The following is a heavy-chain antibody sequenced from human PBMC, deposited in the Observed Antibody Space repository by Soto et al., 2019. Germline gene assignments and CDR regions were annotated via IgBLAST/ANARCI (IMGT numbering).Heavy chain of an antibody. V-gene: IGHV4-39*01. CDR3: ARQRTTVVTQAYFDH. CDR1: GESISSSSYY. Sequence: SETLSLTCIVSGESISSSSYYWGWIRQPPGKGLEWIGSIYYSGRTYYNPSFKSRVTISIDTSRNQFSLKLSSVTATDTAVYYCARQRTTVVTQAYFDHWGRGALVTVSS. CDR2: IYYSGRT. J-gene: IGHJ4*02. D-gene: IGHD2-21*02.